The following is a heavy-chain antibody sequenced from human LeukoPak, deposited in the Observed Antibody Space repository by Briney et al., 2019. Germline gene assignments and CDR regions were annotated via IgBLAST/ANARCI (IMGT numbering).Heavy chain of an antibody. Sequence: GGSLTLSCEASGVSFSGNWMSWVRQAPGKGLEWVASINPDESRRMYVDSVKGRFIVSRDSTKRSLYLQMNSLGAEDTAMYYCAKLLGTGTTYDSWGQGTRVTVS. CDR1: GVSFSGNW. D-gene: IGHD1/OR15-1a*01. J-gene: IGHJ4*02. CDR3: AKLLGTGTTYDS. V-gene: IGHV3-7*01. CDR2: INPDESRR.